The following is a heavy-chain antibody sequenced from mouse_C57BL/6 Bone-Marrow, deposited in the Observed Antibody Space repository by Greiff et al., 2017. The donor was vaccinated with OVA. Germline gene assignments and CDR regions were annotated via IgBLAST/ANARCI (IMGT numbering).Heavy chain of an antibody. J-gene: IGHJ1*03. CDR2: IHPNSGST. CDR3: ARGGFYYSNYVGWYFDV. D-gene: IGHD2-5*01. Sequence: VQLQQPGAELVKPGASVKLSCKTSGYTFTSYWMHWVKQRPGQGLEWIGMIHPNSGSTNYNEKFKSKATLTVDKSSSTAYMQLNSLTSEDSAVYYCARGGFYYSNYVGWYFDVWGTGTTVTVSS. V-gene: IGHV1-64*01. CDR1: GYTFTSYW.